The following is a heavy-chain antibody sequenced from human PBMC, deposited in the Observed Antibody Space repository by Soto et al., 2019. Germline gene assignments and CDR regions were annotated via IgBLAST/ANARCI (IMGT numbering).Heavy chain of an antibody. J-gene: IGHJ3*02. CDR1: GGSFSGYY. CDR3: ASQLDTYYYDSSGSPHDAFDI. CDR2: INHSGST. Sequence: QVQLQQWDAGLLKPSETLSLTCAVYGGSFSGYYWSWIRQPPGKGLEWIGEINHSGSTNYNPSLKSRVTISVDTSKNQFSLKLSSVTAADTAVYYCASQLDTYYYDSSGSPHDAFDIWGQGTMVTVSS. D-gene: IGHD3-22*01. V-gene: IGHV4-34*01.